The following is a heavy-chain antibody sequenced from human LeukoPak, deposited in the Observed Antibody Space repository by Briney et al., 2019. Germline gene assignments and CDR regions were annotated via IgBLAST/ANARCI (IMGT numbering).Heavy chain of an antibody. D-gene: IGHD2-21*01. CDR1: GFTFSSYW. Sequence: PGGSLRLSCAASGFTFSSYWMSWVRQAPGKGLEWVANIKQDGSEKYYVDSVKGRFTISRDNAKNSLYLQMNSLRAEDTAVYYCARDVVQRGGGYFDYWGQGTLVTVSS. J-gene: IGHJ4*02. CDR2: IKQDGSEK. V-gene: IGHV3-7*01. CDR3: ARDVVQRGGGYFDY.